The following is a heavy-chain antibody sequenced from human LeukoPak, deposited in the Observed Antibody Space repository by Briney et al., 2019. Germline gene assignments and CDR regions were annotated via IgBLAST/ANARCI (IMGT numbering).Heavy chain of an antibody. CDR2: SNPNSGGT. V-gene: IGHV1-2*02. D-gene: IGHD6-19*01. Sequence: GASVKVSCKASGYTFTGYYMHWVRQAPGQGVEGMGGSNPNSGGTNYAQKFQGRVTMTRDTSISTDSMELRRLRSDDPAVYYCARGAIAVAGTLLRWGQGTLVTVSS. CDR1: GYTFTGYY. J-gene: IGHJ4*02. CDR3: ARGAIAVAGTLLR.